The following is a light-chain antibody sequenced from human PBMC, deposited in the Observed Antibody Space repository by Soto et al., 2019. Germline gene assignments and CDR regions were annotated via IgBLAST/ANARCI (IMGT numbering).Light chain of an antibody. J-gene: IGKJ1*01. CDR2: GAS. CDR1: QRVSSSY. V-gene: IGKV3-20*01. Sequence: ETVLTQSPGTLSLSPGESATLSCRASQRVSSSYLAWYQQKPGQAPRLLIYGASSRATGIPDRFSGSGSGTDFTLTISRLEPEDFAVYYCQQYGSSPRTFGQGTKVEIK. CDR3: QQYGSSPRT.